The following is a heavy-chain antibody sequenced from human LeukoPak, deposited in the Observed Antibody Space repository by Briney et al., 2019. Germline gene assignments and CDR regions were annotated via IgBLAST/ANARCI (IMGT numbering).Heavy chain of an antibody. Sequence: SETLSITCTVSGGSISSYYWSWIRQPPGKGLEWIGYIYYSGSTNYNPSLKSRVTISVDTSKNQFSLRLTSVTAADTAVYYCVRTNPWDLTYYFDYWGQGTLVTVSS. J-gene: IGHJ4*02. CDR2: IYYSGST. D-gene: IGHD1-14*01. V-gene: IGHV4-59*01. CDR1: GGSISSYY. CDR3: VRTNPWDLTYYFDY.